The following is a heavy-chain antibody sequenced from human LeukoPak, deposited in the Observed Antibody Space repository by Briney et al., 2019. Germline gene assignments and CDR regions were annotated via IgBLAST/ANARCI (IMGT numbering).Heavy chain of an antibody. CDR2: ISTSGDRT. J-gene: IGHJ4*02. V-gene: IGHV3-23*01. CDR1: EFTFDSYG. Sequence: PGGSLRLSCAASEFTFDSYGMNWVRQAPGKGLEWVSSISTSGDRTYYADSVKGRFTISRDNSENTVYMQMNSLRPDDTAVYYCAKTRYCTSTSCYRVSGILDYWGQGTLATVSS. CDR3: AKTRYCTSTSCYRVSGILDY. D-gene: IGHD2-2*01.